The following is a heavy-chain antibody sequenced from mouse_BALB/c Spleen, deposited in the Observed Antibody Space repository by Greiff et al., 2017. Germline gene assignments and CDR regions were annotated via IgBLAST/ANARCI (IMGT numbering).Heavy chain of an antibody. D-gene: IGHD2-14*01. J-gene: IGHJ4*01. CDR3: AREIRGYRYDEVYYAMDY. Sequence: EVMLVESGGGLVQPGGSLRLSCATSGFTFTDYYMSWVRQPPGKALEWLGFIRNKANGYTTEYSASVKGRFTISRDNSQSILYLQMNTLRAEDSATYYCAREIRGYRYDEVYYAMDYWGQGTSVTVSS. CDR2: IRNKANGYTT. CDR1: GFTFTDYY. V-gene: IGHV7-3*02.